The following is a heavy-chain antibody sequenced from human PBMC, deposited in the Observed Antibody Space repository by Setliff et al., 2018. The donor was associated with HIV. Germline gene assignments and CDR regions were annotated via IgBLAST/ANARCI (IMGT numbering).Heavy chain of an antibody. D-gene: IGHD4-17*01. Sequence: LSLTCTVSGGSISSGAFYWTWIRQHPGKGLEWIGYIHNTGSTYYNPSLKTRVTISIDMPKNQFSLKLTSVSAADTALYFCARVQQDYPLPIDNWGQGVLVTVSS. V-gene: IGHV4-31*03. CDR3: ARVQQDYPLPIDN. CDR1: GGSISSGAFY. J-gene: IGHJ4*02. CDR2: IHNTGST.